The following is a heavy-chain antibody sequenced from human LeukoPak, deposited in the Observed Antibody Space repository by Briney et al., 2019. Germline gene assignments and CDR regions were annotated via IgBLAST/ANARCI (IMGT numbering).Heavy chain of an antibody. J-gene: IGHJ3*01. CDR3: ARDPHYHNRSGSFV. CDR1: GGSISSGDYF. D-gene: IGHD3-22*01. V-gene: IGHV4-30-4*08. CDR2: IYYSGSA. Sequence: SQTLSLTCTVSGGSISSGDYFWSWIRQPPGKGLEWIGYIYYSGSAYYNPSLKSRVTISVDTSKNQFSLKLSPVTAADTAVYYCARDPHYHNRSGSFVWGQGTMVTVSS.